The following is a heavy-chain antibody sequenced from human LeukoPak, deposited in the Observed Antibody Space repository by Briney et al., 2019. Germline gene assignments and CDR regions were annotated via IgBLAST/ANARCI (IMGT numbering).Heavy chain of an antibody. J-gene: IGHJ4*02. CDR1: GFTFSNYD. V-gene: IGHV3-21*01. Sequence: GGSLRLSCAASGFTFSNYDLSWVRQAPGKGLEWVSSISSRINYTYYADSLKGRFTISRDNAKDSLYLQMNSLRAEDTAVYYCAREITIFGVFGHFDYWGQGTLVTVSS. D-gene: IGHD3-3*01. CDR2: ISSRINYT. CDR3: AREITIFGVFGHFDY.